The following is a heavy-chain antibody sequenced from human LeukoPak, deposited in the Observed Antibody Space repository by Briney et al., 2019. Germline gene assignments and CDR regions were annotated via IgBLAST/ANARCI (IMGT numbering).Heavy chain of an antibody. CDR1: GFTFSSYA. J-gene: IGHJ6*03. V-gene: IGHV3-30*01. D-gene: IGHD2-2*02. Sequence: GGSLRLSCAASGFTFSSYAMHWVRQAPGKGPEWVAVISYDGSNKYYADSVKGRFTISRDNSKNTLYLQMNSLRAEDTAVYYCARAGCSSTSCYRGAYYMDVWGKGTTVTVSS. CDR3: ARAGCSSTSCYRGAYYMDV. CDR2: ISYDGSNK.